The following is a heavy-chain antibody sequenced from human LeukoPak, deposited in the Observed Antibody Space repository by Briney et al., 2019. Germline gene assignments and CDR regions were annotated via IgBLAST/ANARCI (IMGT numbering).Heavy chain of an antibody. CDR3: ARLSITMVRGALSHFDY. D-gene: IGHD3-10*01. CDR2: INPNSGGT. J-gene: IGHJ4*02. V-gene: IGHV1-2*02. CDR1: GYTFTGYY. Sequence: ASVKVSCKASGYTFTGYYMHWVRQAPGQGLEWMGWINPNSGGTNYAQKFQGRVTMTRDTSISTAYMELSRLRPDDTAVYYCARLSITMVRGALSHFDYWGQGTLVTVSS.